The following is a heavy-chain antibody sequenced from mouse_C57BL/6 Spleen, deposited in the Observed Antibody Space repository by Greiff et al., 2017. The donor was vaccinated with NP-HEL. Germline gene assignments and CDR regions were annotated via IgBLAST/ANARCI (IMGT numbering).Heavy chain of an antibody. V-gene: IGHV1-81*01. CDR3: ATITTVVATDYVDY. Sequence: VQLQQSGAELARPGASVKLSCKASGYTFTSYGISWVKQRTGQGLEWIGEIYPRSGNTYYNEKFKGKATLTADKSSSTAYMELRSLTSEDSAVYFCATITTVVATDYVDYWGQGTTLTVSS. D-gene: IGHD1-1*01. CDR1: GYTFTSYG. J-gene: IGHJ2*01. CDR2: IYPRSGNT.